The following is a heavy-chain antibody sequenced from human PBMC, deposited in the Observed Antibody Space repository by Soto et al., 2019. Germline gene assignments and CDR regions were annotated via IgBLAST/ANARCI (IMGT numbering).Heavy chain of an antibody. CDR2: IYYSGST. V-gene: IGHV4-59*12. D-gene: IGHD3-22*01. Sequence: SETLSLTCTVSGGSISSYYWSWIRQPPGKGLEWIGYIYYSGSTNYNPSLKSRVTISVDKSKNQFSLKLSSVTAADTAMYYCARIKPAKTYYYDSSGYYSNWFDPWGQGTLVTVSS. CDR3: ARIKPAKTYYYDSSGYYSNWFDP. CDR1: GGSISSYY. J-gene: IGHJ5*02.